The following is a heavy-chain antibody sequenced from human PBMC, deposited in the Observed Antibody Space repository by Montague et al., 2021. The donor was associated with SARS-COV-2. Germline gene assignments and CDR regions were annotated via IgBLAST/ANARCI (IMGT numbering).Heavy chain of an antibody. J-gene: IGHJ4*02. Sequence: SETLSLTCTVTGGPISGSSDYWGWNRPSPGKGLEWIASVDYSGNTYYGPSLKSRLTIYVDTSKNQLSLKLNSVTAADTDLYYCARREYSYGWGDWGQGTLVTVSS. CDR1: GGPISGSSDY. CDR2: VDYSGNT. V-gene: IGHV4-39*01. CDR3: ARREYSYGWGD. D-gene: IGHD5-18*01.